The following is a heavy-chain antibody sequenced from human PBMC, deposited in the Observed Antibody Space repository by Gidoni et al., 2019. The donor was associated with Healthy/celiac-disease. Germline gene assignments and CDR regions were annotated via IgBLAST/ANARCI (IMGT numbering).Heavy chain of an antibody. V-gene: IGHV3-23*01. CDR1: GFTFSSSA. CDR2: IVGSGRST. J-gene: IGHJ4*02. D-gene: IGHD1-26*01. CDR3: AQAPSGVVGATRGEFDY. Sequence: EVQLLEHGGGLVQHGGFLRLSCAASGFTFSSSAMSWVRQAPGKGLEWVAAIVGSGRSTYYADSVNGRFTISRDNTKNTLYLQMNSLRAEDTAVYYCAQAPSGVVGATRGEFDYWGQGTLVTVSS.